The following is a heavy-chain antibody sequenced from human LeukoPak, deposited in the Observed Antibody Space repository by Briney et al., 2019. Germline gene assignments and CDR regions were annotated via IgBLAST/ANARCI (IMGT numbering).Heavy chain of an antibody. CDR3: ASGSLGDGYGVGDYYQYMDV. D-gene: IGHD5-24*01. CDR2: IMPLFGTA. V-gene: IGHV1-69*05. J-gene: IGHJ6*03. Sequence: SVKVSCKASGGTFNSYAISWGRQAPGQGLEWMGGIMPLFGTANYAQEFQGRVTFTTDESASTAYMEVSSLRSEDTAVYYCASGSLGDGYGVGDYYQYMDVWGKGTTVTVSS. CDR1: GGTFNSYA.